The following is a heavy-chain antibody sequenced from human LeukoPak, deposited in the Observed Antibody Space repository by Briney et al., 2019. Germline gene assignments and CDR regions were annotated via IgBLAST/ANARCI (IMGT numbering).Heavy chain of an antibody. Sequence: ASVKVSCKASGYTFTGYYMHWVRQAPGQGLEWMGWMNPNSGNTGYAQKFQGRVTMTRNTSINTAYMELSSLRPEDTAVFYCARGVRDSSGREYFQHWGQGTLVTVSS. J-gene: IGHJ1*01. CDR2: MNPNSGNT. CDR1: GYTFTGYY. D-gene: IGHD3-22*01. V-gene: IGHV1-8*02. CDR3: ARGVRDSSGREYFQH.